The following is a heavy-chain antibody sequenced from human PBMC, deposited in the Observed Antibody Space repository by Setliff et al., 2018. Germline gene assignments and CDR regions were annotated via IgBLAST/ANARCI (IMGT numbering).Heavy chain of an antibody. J-gene: IGHJ2*01. CDR3: ARNPDFLQYSFDL. CDR2: ITHTGTTGST. D-gene: IGHD5-12*01. CDR1: SLTYYY. V-gene: IGHV4-34*01. Sequence: SLTYYYWTWIRQSPAKGLEWIGEITHTGTTGSTKYNPSLKSRVTISVDTSKNQFSLKLSSMTAADTALYYCARNPDFLQYSFDLWGRGTLVTVSS.